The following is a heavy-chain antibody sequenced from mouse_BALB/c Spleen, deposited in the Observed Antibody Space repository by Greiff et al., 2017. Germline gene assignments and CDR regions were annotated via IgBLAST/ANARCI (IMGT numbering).Heavy chain of an antibody. J-gene: IGHJ2*01. CDR2: IYPGDGDT. V-gene: IGHV1-82*01. CDR1: GYAFSSSW. D-gene: IGHD2-4*01. CDR3: ARGGITTVYFDY. Sequence: VQLQQSGPELVKPGASVKISCKASGYAFSSSWMNWVKQRPGQGLEWIGRIYPGDGDTNYNGKFKGKATLTADKSSSTAYMQLSSLTSVDSAVYFCARGGITTVYFDYGGQGTTLTVAS.